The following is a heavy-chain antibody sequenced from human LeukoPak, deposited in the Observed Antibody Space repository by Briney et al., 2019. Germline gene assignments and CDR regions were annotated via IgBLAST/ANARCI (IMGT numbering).Heavy chain of an antibody. J-gene: IGHJ6*03. CDR1: GGSISSYY. Sequence: PSETLSLTCTVSGGSISSYYWSWIRQPPGKGLEWIGYIYYSGSTNYNPSLKSRVTISVDTSKNQFSLKLSSVTAADTAVYYCARLADTVRGVMDYYYYYYMDVWGKGTTVTVSS. CDR3: ARLADTVRGVMDYYYYYYMDV. V-gene: IGHV4-59*01. CDR2: IYYSGST. D-gene: IGHD3-10*01.